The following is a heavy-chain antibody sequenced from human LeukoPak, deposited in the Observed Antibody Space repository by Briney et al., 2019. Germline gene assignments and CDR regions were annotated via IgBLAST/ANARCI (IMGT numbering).Heavy chain of an antibody. J-gene: IGHJ4*02. CDR3: ARPWACSSASWYTSYFDY. V-gene: IGHV3-30*01. CDR1: GFTFSTYA. Sequence: GGSLRLSCAASGFTFSTYAFHWVRQAPGKGLEWVAVISYDGSDKNYADSVKGRFTISRDNSKDTLYLQMNGLSAEDTAVYSCARPWACSSASWYTSYFDYWGQGTLVTVSS. D-gene: IGHD2-2*02. CDR2: ISYDGSDK.